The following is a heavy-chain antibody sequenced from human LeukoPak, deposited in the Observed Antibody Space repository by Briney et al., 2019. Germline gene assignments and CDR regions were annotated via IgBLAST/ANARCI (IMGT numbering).Heavy chain of an antibody. J-gene: IGHJ6*03. CDR3: AKDEDIVVVPAAKSYYYYMDV. CDR1: GFTFSSYG. V-gene: IGHV3-30*02. Sequence: GGSLRLSCAASGFTFSSYGMHWVRQAPGKGLEWVAFIRYDGSNKYYADSVKGRFTTSRDNSKNTLYLQMNSLRAEDTAVYYCAKDEDIVVVPAAKSYYYYMDVWGKGTTVTASS. D-gene: IGHD2-2*01. CDR2: IRYDGSNK.